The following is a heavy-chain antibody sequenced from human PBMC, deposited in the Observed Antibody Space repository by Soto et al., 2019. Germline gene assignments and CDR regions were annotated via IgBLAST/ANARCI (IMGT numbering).Heavy chain of an antibody. CDR2: IYYSGTT. J-gene: IGHJ4*02. CDR1: GDSITSSSHY. Sequence: SETLSLTCTVSGDSITSSSHYWGWIRQYPGKGLESIGCIYYSGTTYSNPSLKSRVTVSVDTSKNQFSLKLSSVTAADTAVYYCARSDGRYWGQGTLVTVSS. CDR3: ARSDGRY. V-gene: IGHV4-39*07.